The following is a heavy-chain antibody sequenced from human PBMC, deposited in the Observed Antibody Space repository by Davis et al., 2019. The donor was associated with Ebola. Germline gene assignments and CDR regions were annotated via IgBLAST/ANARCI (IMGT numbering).Heavy chain of an antibody. CDR2: IWYDGSNK. CDR3: VTNVLRFLGGMDV. J-gene: IGHJ6*02. V-gene: IGHV3-33*01. Sequence: GESLKISCAASGFTFRSHGMHWVRQAPGKGLEWVAVIWYDGSNKYYADSVKGRFTISRDNSKNTLYLQMNSLRAEDTAVYYCVTNVLRFLGGMDVWGQGTTVTVSS. CDR1: GFTFRSHG. D-gene: IGHD3-3*01.